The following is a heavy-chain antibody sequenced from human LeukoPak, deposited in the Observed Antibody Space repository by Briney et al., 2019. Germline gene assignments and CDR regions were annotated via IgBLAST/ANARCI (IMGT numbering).Heavy chain of an antibody. J-gene: IGHJ6*04. CDR2: ISSDGNNT. V-gene: IGHV3-30*18. D-gene: IGHD3-10*01. CDR1: GLIFSSYG. CDR3: AKDSGSGRGLYYYGMDV. Sequence: PGGSLRLSCAASGLIFSSYGMHWVRQAPGKGLERVAVISSDGNNTYYADSVKGRFTISRDNSKNTLYLQMDSLRAEDTAVYYCAKDSGSGRGLYYYGMDVWGKGTTVPVSS.